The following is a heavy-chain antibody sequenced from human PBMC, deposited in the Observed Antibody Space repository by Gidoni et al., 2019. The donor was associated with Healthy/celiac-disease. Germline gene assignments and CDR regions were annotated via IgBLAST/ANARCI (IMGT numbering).Heavy chain of an antibody. Sequence: EVQLVASGGGLVKPGGSLRLSCAASGFTFSSYSMNWVRQAPGKGLEWVSSISSSSSYIYYADSVKGRFTISRDNAKNSLYLQMNSLRAEDTAVYYCARVLAPHMVATPMDYWGQGTLVTVSS. J-gene: IGHJ4*02. D-gene: IGHD5-12*01. CDR2: ISSSSSYI. V-gene: IGHV3-21*01. CDR3: ARVLAPHMVATPMDY. CDR1: GFTFSSYS.